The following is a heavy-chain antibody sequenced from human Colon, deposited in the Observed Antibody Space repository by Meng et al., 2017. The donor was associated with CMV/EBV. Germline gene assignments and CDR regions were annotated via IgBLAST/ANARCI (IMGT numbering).Heavy chain of an antibody. Sequence: SETLSLTCIVSGGSVSSRSYYWNWIRQPPGKGLEWIGDIHYSGTANYNPSLKSRVTISVDTSKNQFSLKLSSVTAADTAVYYCARVSKGRLDPWGQGTLVTVSS. CDR3: ARVSKGRLDP. CDR1: GGSVSSRSYY. J-gene: IGHJ5*02. D-gene: IGHD3-16*02. CDR2: IHYSGTA. V-gene: IGHV4-61*01.